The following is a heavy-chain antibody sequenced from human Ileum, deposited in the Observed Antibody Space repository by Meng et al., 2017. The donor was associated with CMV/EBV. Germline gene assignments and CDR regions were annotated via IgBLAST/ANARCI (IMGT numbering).Heavy chain of an antibody. J-gene: IGHJ4*02. Sequence: ASVKVSCKASGYTFTGYYMHWVRQAPGQGLGWMGWINPNSGGTNYAQKFQGRVTMTRDTSISTAYMELSRLRSDDTAVYYCARDDCGGDCYPNYYFDYWGQGTLVTVSS. CDR2: INPNSGGT. V-gene: IGHV1-2*02. CDR1: GYTFTGYY. D-gene: IGHD2-21*01. CDR3: ARDDCGGDCYPNYYFDY.